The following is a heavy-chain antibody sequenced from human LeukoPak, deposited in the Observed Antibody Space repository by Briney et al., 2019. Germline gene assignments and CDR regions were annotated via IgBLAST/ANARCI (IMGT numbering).Heavy chain of an antibody. D-gene: IGHD6-13*01. CDR1: GFTFSSYA. CDR2: ISYDGSNK. V-gene: IGHV3-30*04. Sequence: GGSLRLSCAVSGFTFSSYAMHWIRQAPGKGLERVAVISYDGSNKHYADSVKGRFTISRDNSKNTLYLQMNSLRAEDTAVYYCARDVEPGYSSSWYYYYYGMDVWGKGTTVTVSS. J-gene: IGHJ6*04. CDR3: ARDVEPGYSSSWYYYYYGMDV.